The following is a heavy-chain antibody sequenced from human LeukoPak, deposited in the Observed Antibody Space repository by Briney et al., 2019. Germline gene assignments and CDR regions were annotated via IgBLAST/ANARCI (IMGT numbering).Heavy chain of an antibody. D-gene: IGHD6-19*01. CDR3: ARHPGYSSGWYSSYFDY. V-gene: IGHV1-69*13. J-gene: IGHJ4*02. Sequence: ASVKVSCKASGGTFSSYAISWVRQAPGQGLEWMGGIIPIFGTANYAQKFQGRVTITADESTSTAYMELSSLRSEDTAVYYCARHPGYSSGWYSSYFDYWGQGTLVTVSS. CDR2: IIPIFGTA. CDR1: GGTFSSYA.